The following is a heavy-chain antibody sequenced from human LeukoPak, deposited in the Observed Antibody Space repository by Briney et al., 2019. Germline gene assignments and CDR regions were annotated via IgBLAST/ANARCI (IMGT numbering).Heavy chain of an antibody. D-gene: IGHD3-22*01. V-gene: IGHV1-18*01. Sequence: ASVKVSCKASGYTFTSYGISWVRQAPGQGLEWMGWISAYNGNTNYAQKLQGRVTMTTDTSTSTAYMELRSLRSDDTAVYYCARVSLLDSSGYYASDFDYWGQGTLVTVSS. CDR2: ISAYNGNT. J-gene: IGHJ4*02. CDR3: ARVSLLDSSGYYASDFDY. CDR1: GYTFTSYG.